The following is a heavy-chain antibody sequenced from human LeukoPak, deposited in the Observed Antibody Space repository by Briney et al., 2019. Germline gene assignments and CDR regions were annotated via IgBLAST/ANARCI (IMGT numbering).Heavy chain of an antibody. CDR3: ARESYCSSTSCYSMSGFDP. CDR1: GYTFTSYG. D-gene: IGHD2-2*01. Sequence: ASVKVSCKASGYTFTSYGISWVRQAPGQGLEWMGWISAYNGNTNYAQKLQGRVTMTTDTSTSTAYMEQRSLRSDDTAVYYCARESYCSSTSCYSMSGFDPWGQGTLVTVSS. CDR2: ISAYNGNT. J-gene: IGHJ5*02. V-gene: IGHV1-18*01.